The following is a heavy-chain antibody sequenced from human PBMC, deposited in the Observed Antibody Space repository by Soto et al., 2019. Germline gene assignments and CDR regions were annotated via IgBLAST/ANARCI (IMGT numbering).Heavy chain of an antibody. J-gene: IGHJ4*02. CDR3: ARQRTTVVTQAYFDH. V-gene: IGHV4-39*01. CDR1: GESISSSSYY. CDR2: IYYSGRT. D-gene: IGHD2-21*02. Sequence: SETLSLTCIVSGESISSSSYYWGWIRQPPGKGLEWIGNIYYSGRTYYNPSFKSRVTISIDTSKNQFSLKLSSVTATDTAVYYCARQRTTVVTQAYFDHWGQGALVTVS.